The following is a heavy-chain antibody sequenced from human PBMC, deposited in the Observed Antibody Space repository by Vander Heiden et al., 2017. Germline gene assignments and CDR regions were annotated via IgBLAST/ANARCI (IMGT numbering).Heavy chain of an antibody. CDR2: IYYSGST. D-gene: IGHD3-22*01. J-gene: IGHJ2*01. Sequence: QVQLQESGPGLVKPSETLSLTCTVSGGSISSYYWSWIRQPPGKGLEWIGYIYYSGSTNYNPSLKSRVTISVDTSKNQFSLKLSSVTAADTAVYYCASCMGCSGYDRYWYFDLWGRGTLVTVSS. CDR3: ASCMGCSGYDRYWYFDL. V-gene: IGHV4-59*01. CDR1: GGSISSYY.